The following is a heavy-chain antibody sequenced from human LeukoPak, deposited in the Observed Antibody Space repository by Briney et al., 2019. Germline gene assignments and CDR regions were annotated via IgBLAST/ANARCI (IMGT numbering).Heavy chain of an antibody. CDR3: ARVLWFGELGHETKKFDP. D-gene: IGHD3-10*01. CDR1: GGSFSGYY. J-gene: IGHJ5*02. V-gene: IGHV4-34*01. CDR2: INHSGST. Sequence: SETLSLICAVYGGSFSGYYWSWISKPQGKGLDWIGEINHSGSTNYNPSLKSRVTISVDTSKNQFSLKLRSVTAADTAVYYCARVLWFGELGHETKKFDPWGQGTLVTVSS.